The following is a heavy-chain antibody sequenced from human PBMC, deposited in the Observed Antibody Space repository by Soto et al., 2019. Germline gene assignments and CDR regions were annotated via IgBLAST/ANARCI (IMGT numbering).Heavy chain of an antibody. CDR3: ARKAAAASLYYYYGMDV. CDR2: IDPSDSYT. J-gene: IGHJ6*02. Sequence: GESLKISCKGSGYSFTSYWISWVRQMPGKGLEWMGRIDPSDSYTNYSPSFQGHVTISADKSISTAYLQWSSLKASDTAMYYCARKAAAASLYYYYGMDVWGQGTTVTVSS. V-gene: IGHV5-10-1*01. D-gene: IGHD6-13*01. CDR1: GYSFTSYW.